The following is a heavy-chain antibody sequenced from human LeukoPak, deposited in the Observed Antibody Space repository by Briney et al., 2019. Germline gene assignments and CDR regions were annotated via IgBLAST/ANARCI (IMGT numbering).Heavy chain of an antibody. CDR1: GFTFSSYG. V-gene: IGHV3-30*18. Sequence: GGSLRLSCAASGFTFSSYGMHWVRQAPGKGLEWVAVISYDGSNKYYADSVKGRFTISRDNSKNTLYLQMSSLRAEDTAVYYCAKVDSDWGQGTLVTVSS. D-gene: IGHD2-21*01. CDR2: ISYDGSNK. J-gene: IGHJ4*02. CDR3: AKVDSD.